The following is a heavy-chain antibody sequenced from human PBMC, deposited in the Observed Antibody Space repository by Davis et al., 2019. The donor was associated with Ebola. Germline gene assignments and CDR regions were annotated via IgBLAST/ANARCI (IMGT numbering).Heavy chain of an antibody. Sequence: GESLKISCKGSGYSFTSYWIGWVRQMPGKGLEWMGIIYPGDSEIRYSPSFQGQVTISADKSISTASLQWSSLRASDTAMYYCARQRGGTASRYFDYWGQGTLVTVSS. J-gene: IGHJ4*02. V-gene: IGHV5-51*01. D-gene: IGHD1-7*01. CDR1: GYSFTSYW. CDR3: ARQRGGTASRYFDY. CDR2: IYPGDSEI.